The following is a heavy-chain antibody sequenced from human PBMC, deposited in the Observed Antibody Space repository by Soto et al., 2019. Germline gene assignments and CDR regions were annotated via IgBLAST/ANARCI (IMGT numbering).Heavy chain of an antibody. V-gene: IGHV4-61*08. Sequence: SHTCTVADGSISSGGYYRSWIRQPPGKGLEWIGYIYYSGSTNYNPSLKSRVTISVDTSKNQFSLKLSSVTAADTAVYYCARAPDTAMVHYYYYGMDVWGQGTTVTVSS. J-gene: IGHJ6*02. CDR1: DGSISSGGYY. D-gene: IGHD5-18*01. CDR3: ARAPDTAMVHYYYYGMDV. CDR2: IYYSGST.